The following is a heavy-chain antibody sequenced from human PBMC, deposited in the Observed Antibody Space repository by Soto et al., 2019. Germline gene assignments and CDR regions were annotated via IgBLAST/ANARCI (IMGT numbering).Heavy chain of an antibody. Sequence: QVHLVESRGGEVQTGRSLRLSCAASGFTFSNYGMHWVRQAPGKGLEWVAVISDDGVSKYYADSVQGRFTISRDNSESAVFLQMNSLRPDDTALYFCARAYYFGSGTSYTLYYWGQGTQVTVSS. V-gene: IGHV3-30*03. D-gene: IGHD3-10*01. CDR3: ARAYYFGSGTSYTLYY. CDR1: GFTFSNYG. CDR2: ISDDGVSK. J-gene: IGHJ4*02.